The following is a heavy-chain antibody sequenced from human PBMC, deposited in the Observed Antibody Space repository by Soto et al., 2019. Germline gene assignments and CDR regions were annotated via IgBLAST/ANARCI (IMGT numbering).Heavy chain of an antibody. V-gene: IGHV3-30-3*01. CDR1: GFTFSSFA. CDR3: TRDPEIITSRLGWFDP. D-gene: IGHD3-10*01. Sequence: QVQLVESGGGVVQPGTSLRLSCAASGFTFSSFAMHWVRQAPGKGLEWVAGISHDGNKQPHADSVKGRLTISRDNTKNTLYLEMNSLRPEDTAVYYCTRDPEIITSRLGWFDPWGQGTLVTVSS. CDR2: ISHDGNKQ. J-gene: IGHJ5*02.